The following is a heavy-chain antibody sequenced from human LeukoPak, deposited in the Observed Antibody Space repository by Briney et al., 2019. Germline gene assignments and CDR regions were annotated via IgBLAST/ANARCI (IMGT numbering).Heavy chain of an antibody. CDR2: ISGSGGST. D-gene: IGHD2-2*01. CDR1: GVTFSSYS. V-gene: IGHV3-23*01. J-gene: IGHJ5*02. CDR3: AKDERYCSSTSCYDWFDP. Sequence: GGSLRLSCAASGVTFSSYSMSWVRQAPGKGLEWVSAISGSGGSTYYADSVKGRFTISRDNSKNTLYLQMNSLRAEDTAVYYCAKDERYCSSTSCYDWFDPWGQGTLVTVSS.